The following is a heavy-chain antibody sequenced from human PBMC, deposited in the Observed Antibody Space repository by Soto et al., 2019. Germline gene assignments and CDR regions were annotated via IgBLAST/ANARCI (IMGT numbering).Heavy chain of an antibody. CDR1: GFTFSNYG. J-gene: IGHJ4*02. D-gene: IGHD6-25*01. CDR3: ASTTYERPSY. Sequence: QVQLVESGGGVVQPGRSLRLSCAVSGFTFSNYGMNRVRQAPGKGLEWVAVISDEGSNKYYADTVKGRFTISRENSKNTLYLQMNSLRVEDTAVYFCASTTYERPSYWGQGTLVTVSS. V-gene: IGHV3-30*03. CDR2: ISDEGSNK.